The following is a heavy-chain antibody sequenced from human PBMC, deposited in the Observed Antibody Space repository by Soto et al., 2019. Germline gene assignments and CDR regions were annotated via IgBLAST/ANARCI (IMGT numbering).Heavy chain of an antibody. V-gene: IGHV3-33*01. Sequence: QVQLVESGGGVVQPGRSLRLSCAASGFTFSSYGMHWVRQAPGKGLEWVAVIWYDGSNKYYADSVKGRFTISRDNSKNTLYLQMNSLRAEDKAVYYCARGGSSSWYLPFDYWGQGTLVTVSS. CDR3: ARGGSSSWYLPFDY. D-gene: IGHD6-13*01. J-gene: IGHJ4*02. CDR2: IWYDGSNK. CDR1: GFTFSSYG.